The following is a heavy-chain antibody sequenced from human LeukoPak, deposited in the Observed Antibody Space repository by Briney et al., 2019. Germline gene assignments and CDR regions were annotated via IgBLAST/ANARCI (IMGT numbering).Heavy chain of an antibody. Sequence: PSETLSLTCTVSGGSISSSSYYWGWIRQPPGKGLEWIGSIYYSGSTYYNPSLKSRVTISVDTSKNQFSLKLSSVIAADTAVYYCARQVWVGIHIVVVVAAPGAFDIWGQGTMVTVSS. J-gene: IGHJ3*02. CDR3: ARQVWVGIHIVVVVAAPGAFDI. CDR2: IYYSGST. CDR1: GGSISSSSYY. V-gene: IGHV4-39*01. D-gene: IGHD2-15*01.